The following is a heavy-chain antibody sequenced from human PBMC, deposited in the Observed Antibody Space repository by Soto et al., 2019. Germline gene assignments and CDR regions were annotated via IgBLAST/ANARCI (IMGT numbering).Heavy chain of an antibody. CDR2: ISYDGSEK. V-gene: IGHV3-30*18. Sequence: QVQLVESGGGVVQPGRSLRLSCAASGFNFSTYGVHWVRQAPGKGLEWVGVISYDGSEKYYADSVKGRFTISRDNSKDTLYLQMNSLRPEDTAVYCCANDVMGSPDYWGQGTLVTVSS. D-gene: IGHD2-8*01. CDR1: GFNFSTYG. J-gene: IGHJ4*02. CDR3: ANDVMGSPDY.